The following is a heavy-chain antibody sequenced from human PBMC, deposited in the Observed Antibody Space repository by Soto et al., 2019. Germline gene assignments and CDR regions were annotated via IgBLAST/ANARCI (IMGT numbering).Heavy chain of an antibody. CDR2: MSYSGSA. V-gene: IGHV4-39*01. Sequence: QLQLQESGPGLVKTSETLSLTCSVFGGSISSSSHYWGWIRQAPGKGLEWIGSMSYSGSAYYNPSLKSRITLFVGMSKNQFSLKLSSVTAADTAMYYCARGHGGITVFGAPGHFDYWGQGTRVTVSS. CDR1: GGSISSSSHY. CDR3: ARGHGGITVFGAPGHFDY. J-gene: IGHJ4*02. D-gene: IGHD3-3*01.